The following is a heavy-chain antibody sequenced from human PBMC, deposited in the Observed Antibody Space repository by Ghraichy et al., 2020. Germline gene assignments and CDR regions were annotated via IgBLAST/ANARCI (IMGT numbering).Heavy chain of an antibody. V-gene: IGHV3-21*01. CDR1: GFTFSSYS. D-gene: IGHD6-13*01. J-gene: IGHJ6*02. CDR2: ISSSSSYI. Sequence: GGSLKLSCAASGFTFSSYSMNWVRQAPGKGLEWVSSISSSSSYIYYADSVKGRFTISRDNAKNSLYLQMNSLRAEDTAVYYCARDPESSSSWYVWAESTPTYYYGMDVWGQGTTVTVSS. CDR3: ARDPESSSSWYVWAESTPTYYYGMDV.